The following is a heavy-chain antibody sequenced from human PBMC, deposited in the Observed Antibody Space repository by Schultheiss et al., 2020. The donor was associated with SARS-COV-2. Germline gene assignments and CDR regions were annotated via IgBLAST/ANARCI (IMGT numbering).Heavy chain of an antibody. Sequence: SETLSLTCTVSGGSISSGGYYWSWIRQHPGKGLEWIGYIYYSGSTYYNPSLKSRVTISVDTSKNQFSLKLSSVTAADTAVYYCARQVVGYCSGGSCYYYYGMDVWGQGTTVTVSS. V-gene: IGHV4-31*03. CDR2: IYYSGST. CDR3: ARQVVGYCSGGSCYYYYGMDV. D-gene: IGHD2-15*01. J-gene: IGHJ6*02. CDR1: GGSISSGGYY.